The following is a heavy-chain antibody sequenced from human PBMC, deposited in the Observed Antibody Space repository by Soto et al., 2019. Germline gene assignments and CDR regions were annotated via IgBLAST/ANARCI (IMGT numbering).Heavy chain of an antibody. CDR2: IKSKTDGGTT. CDR1: GFTFSNAW. V-gene: IGHV3-15*07. CDR3: TTGVRGYDFWSGSSGSYGMDV. Sequence: GGSLRLSCAASGFTFSNAWMNWVRQAPGKGLEWVGRIKSKTDGGTTDYAAPVKGRFTISRDDSKNTLYLQMNSLKTEDTAVYYCTTGVRGYDFWSGSSGSYGMDVWGQGTTVTVSS. D-gene: IGHD3-3*01. J-gene: IGHJ6*02.